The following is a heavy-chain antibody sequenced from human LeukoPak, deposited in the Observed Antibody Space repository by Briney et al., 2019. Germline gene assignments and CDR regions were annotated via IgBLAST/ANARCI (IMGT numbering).Heavy chain of an antibody. D-gene: IGHD3-3*01. CDR2: INPNSGGT. CDR3: ARADMSSDYTPNDF. Sequence: ASVKVSCTASGYTFTDFYMHWVRQAPGQGLEWMGWINPNSGGTNYAQRFQGRVALTRDTSISTAYMELSRLRSDDTAVYYCARADMSSDYTPNDFWGQGTLVTVST. V-gene: IGHV1-2*02. J-gene: IGHJ4*02. CDR1: GYTFTDFY.